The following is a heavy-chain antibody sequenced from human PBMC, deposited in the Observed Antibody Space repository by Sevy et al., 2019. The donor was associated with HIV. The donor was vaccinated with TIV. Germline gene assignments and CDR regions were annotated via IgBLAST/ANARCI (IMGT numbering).Heavy chain of an antibody. V-gene: IGHV4-31*03. CDR1: GGSISSGGYY. J-gene: IGHJ5*02. Sequence: QSQTLSLTCTVSGGSISSGGYYWSWIRQHPGKGLEWIGYIYYSGSTYYNPSLKSRVTISVDTSKNQFSLKLSSVTAADTAVYYCARELSALNWFDPWGQGTLVTVSS. CDR3: ARELSALNWFDP. D-gene: IGHD6-25*01. CDR2: IYYSGST.